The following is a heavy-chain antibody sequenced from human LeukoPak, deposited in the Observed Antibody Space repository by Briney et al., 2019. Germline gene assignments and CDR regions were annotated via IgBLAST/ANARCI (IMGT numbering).Heavy chain of an antibody. D-gene: IGHD1-1*01. V-gene: IGHV4-61*02. CDR1: GGSISSGSYY. CDR2: IYTSGST. CDR3: ARMSGGDWFDT. Sequence: RASQTLSLTCTVSGGSISSGSYYWSWIRQPAGKGLEWIGRIYTSGSTNYNPSLKSRVTISVDTSKNQVSLKLSSVTAAETAVYYCARMSGGDWFDTWGQGTLVTVSS. J-gene: IGHJ5*02.